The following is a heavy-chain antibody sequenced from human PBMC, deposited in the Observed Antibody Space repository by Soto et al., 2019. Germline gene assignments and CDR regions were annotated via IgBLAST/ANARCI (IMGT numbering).Heavy chain of an antibody. CDR2: IWYDGSNK. D-gene: IGHD2-2*01. J-gene: IGHJ6*03. CDR1: GFTFSSYG. V-gene: IGHV3-33*01. CDR3: ARDRREVVVVPAAKAGDYYYYMDV. Sequence: GESLKISCVASGFTFSSYGMHWVRQAPGKGLEWVAVIWYDGSNKYYADSVKGRFTISRDNSKNTLYLQMNSLRAEDTAVYYCARDRREVVVVPAAKAGDYYYYMDVWGKGTTVTVSS.